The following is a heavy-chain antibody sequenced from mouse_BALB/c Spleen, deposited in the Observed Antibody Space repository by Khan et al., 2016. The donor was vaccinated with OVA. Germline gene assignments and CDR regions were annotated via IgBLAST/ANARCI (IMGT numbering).Heavy chain of an antibody. V-gene: IGHV3-8*02. D-gene: IGHD2-4*01. J-gene: IGHJ2*01. CDR1: GDSITSGY. Sequence: EVQLQESGPRLVKPSQTLSLTCSVTGDSITSGYWNWIRKFPGNKLEYMGYISYSGSTYYNPSLKSRISITRDTSKNQYYLQLNSVTTEDTATYYCARYGDDYRYFDYWGQGTTLTVSS. CDR3: ARYGDDYRYFDY. CDR2: ISYSGST.